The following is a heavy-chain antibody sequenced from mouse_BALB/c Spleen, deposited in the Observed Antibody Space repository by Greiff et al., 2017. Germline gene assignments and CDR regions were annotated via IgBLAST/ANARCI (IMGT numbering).Heavy chain of an antibody. J-gene: IGHJ1*01. CDR2: ILPGSGST. CDR3: AREEGGLRRDWYFDV. D-gene: IGHD2-2*01. Sequence: VQLQQSGAELMKPGASVKISCKATGYTFSSYWIEWVKQRPGHGLEWIGEILPGSGSTNYNEKFKGKATFTADTSSNTAYMQLSSLTSEDSAVYYCAREEGGLRRDWYFDVWGAGTTVTVSS. V-gene: IGHV1-9*01. CDR1: GYTFSSYW.